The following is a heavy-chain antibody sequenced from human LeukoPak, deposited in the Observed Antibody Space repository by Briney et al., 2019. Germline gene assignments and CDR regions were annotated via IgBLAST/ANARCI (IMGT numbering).Heavy chain of an antibody. CDR1: GGSIKNHY. CDR2: SHYRGNT. CDR3: ARGVAAAGSYNWFDP. V-gene: IGHV4-59*11. D-gene: IGHD6-13*01. Sequence: PSETLSLTCTVSGGSIKNHYWSWIRQPPGKRLEWIGHSHYRGNTYQNPSLKSRVTISVDTSKNQFSLKLNSVTAADTAVYYCARGVAAAGSYNWFDPWGQGTLVTVSS. J-gene: IGHJ5*02.